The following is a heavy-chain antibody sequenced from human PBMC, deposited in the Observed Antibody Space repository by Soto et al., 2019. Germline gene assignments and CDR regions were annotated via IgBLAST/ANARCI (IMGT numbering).Heavy chain of an antibody. CDR2: IYHSGST. CDR3: ARGGYSYGSNWFDP. Sequence: SSETLSLTCAVSGGSISSSNWWSWVRQPPGKGLEWIGEIYHSGSTNYNPSLKSRVTISVDKSKNQFSLKLSSVTAADTAVYYCARGGYSYGSNWFDPWGQGTLVTVSS. CDR1: GGSISSSNW. J-gene: IGHJ5*02. D-gene: IGHD5-18*01. V-gene: IGHV4-4*02.